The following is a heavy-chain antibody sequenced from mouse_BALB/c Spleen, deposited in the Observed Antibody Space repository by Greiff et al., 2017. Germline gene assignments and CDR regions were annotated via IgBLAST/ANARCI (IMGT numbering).Heavy chain of an antibody. CDR3: TGGYYD. Sequence: EVKLMESGGGLVQPGGSMKLSCVASGFTFSSYWMSWVRQSPEKGLEWVAEIRLKSDNYATHYSESVKGKFTISRDDSKSRLYLQMNSLRAEDTGIYYCTGGYYDWGQGTSVTVSS. CDR1: GFTFSSYW. V-gene: IGHV6-6*02. J-gene: IGHJ4*01. CDR2: IRLKSDNYAT. D-gene: IGHD2-3*01.